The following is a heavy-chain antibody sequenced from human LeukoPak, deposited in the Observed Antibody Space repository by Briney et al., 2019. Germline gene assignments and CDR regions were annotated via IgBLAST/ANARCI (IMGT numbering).Heavy chain of an antibody. Sequence: GGSLRLSCAASGFTFSSYAMNWVRQAPGKGLEWVSGTGSTGVSTFYADSVKGRFTVSRDNSKNTLSLQMSSLRAEDTAVYYCAKDPGVVPAHYFDYWGQGTLVTVSS. CDR2: TGSTGVST. D-gene: IGHD2-2*01. J-gene: IGHJ4*02. V-gene: IGHV3-23*01. CDR3: AKDPGVVPAHYFDY. CDR1: GFTFSSYA.